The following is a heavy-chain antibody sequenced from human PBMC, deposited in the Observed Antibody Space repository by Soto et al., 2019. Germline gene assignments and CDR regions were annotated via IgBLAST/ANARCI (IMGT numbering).Heavy chain of an antibody. Sequence: TETLSLNCPVSSDSMTSYNWTWIRQPPGKGLECIGYIYHSGITNYNPSLKSRVTISLDTSKNQFSLRLSSVTAADTAVYYCARMSLFYFFDSWGQGTLVTVTS. CDR1: SDSMTSYN. CDR3: ARMSLFYFFDS. J-gene: IGHJ4*01. D-gene: IGHD3-9*01. V-gene: IGHV4-59*01. CDR2: IYHSGIT.